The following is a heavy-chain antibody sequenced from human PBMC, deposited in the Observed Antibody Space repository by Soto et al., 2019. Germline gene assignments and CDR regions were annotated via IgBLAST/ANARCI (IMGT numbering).Heavy chain of an antibody. J-gene: IGHJ6*03. CDR3: ARVGWGCSSTSCYWGYYYYYYMDV. CDR1: GGSISSSSYY. D-gene: IGHD2-2*01. Sequence: SETLSLTCTVSGGSISSSSYYWGWIRQPPGKGLEWIGSIYYSGSTYYNPSLKSRVTISVDTSKKQFSLKLSSVTAADTAVYYCARVGWGCSSTSCYWGYYYYYYMDVWGKGTTVTVSS. CDR2: IYYSGST. V-gene: IGHV4-39*01.